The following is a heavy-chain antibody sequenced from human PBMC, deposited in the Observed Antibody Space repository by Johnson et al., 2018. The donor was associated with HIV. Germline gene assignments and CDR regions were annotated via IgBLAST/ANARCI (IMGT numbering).Heavy chain of an antibody. CDR3: ARDHRAYCGGDCYSDAFDI. CDR1: GFTVSSNY. J-gene: IGHJ3*02. CDR2: IYSGGST. Sequence: EVQLVESGGGLVQPGGSLRLSCAASGFTVSSNYMSWVRQAPGKGLEWASVIYSGGSTYYADSVEGRFTISRDNSKNTLYLQMNSLRAEDTAVYYCARDHRAYCGGDCYSDAFDIWGQGTMVTVSS. D-gene: IGHD2-21*02. V-gene: IGHV3-66*01.